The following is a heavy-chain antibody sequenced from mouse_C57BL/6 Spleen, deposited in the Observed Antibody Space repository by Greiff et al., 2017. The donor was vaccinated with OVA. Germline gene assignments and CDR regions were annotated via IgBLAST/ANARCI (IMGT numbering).Heavy chain of an antibody. Sequence: QVQLQQPGTELVKPGASVKLSCKASGYTFTSYWMHWVKQRPGQGLEWIGNINPSNGGTNYNEKFKSKATLTVDKSSSTAYMQLSSLTSEDSAVYCCARSTLWLRGAMDYWGQGTSVTVSS. CDR1: GYTFTSYW. CDR2: INPSNGGT. V-gene: IGHV1-53*01. D-gene: IGHD2-2*01. CDR3: ARSTLWLRGAMDY. J-gene: IGHJ4*01.